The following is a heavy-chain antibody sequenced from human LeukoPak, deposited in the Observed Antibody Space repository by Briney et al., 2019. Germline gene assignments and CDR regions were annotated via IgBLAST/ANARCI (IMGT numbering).Heavy chain of an antibody. CDR1: GYSISSGYY. D-gene: IGHD2-15*01. CDR2: IYQSGST. Sequence: SETLSLTCTVSGYSISSGYYWGWIRQPPGKGLEWIGSIYQSGSTNYNPSLKSRVTISVDTSKNQFSLKLSSVTAADTAVYYCARRIVVVVAATPGNWFDPWGQGTLVTVSS. J-gene: IGHJ5*02. V-gene: IGHV4-38-2*02. CDR3: ARRIVVVVAATPGNWFDP.